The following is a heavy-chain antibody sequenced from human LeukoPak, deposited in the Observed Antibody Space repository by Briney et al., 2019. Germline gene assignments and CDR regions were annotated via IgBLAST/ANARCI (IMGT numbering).Heavy chain of an antibody. Sequence: PGGSLRHSCAASGFTFSSYDMHWVRQATGKGLEWVSAIGTAGDTYYPGSVKGRFTISRENAKNSLYLQMNSLRAGDTAVYYCARGSSGALRRWEYYYYIDVSGKGTTVTVSS. D-gene: IGHD2-15*01. CDR2: IGTAGDT. CDR1: GFTFSSYD. J-gene: IGHJ6*03. V-gene: IGHV3-13*01. CDR3: ARGSSGALRRWEYYYYIDV.